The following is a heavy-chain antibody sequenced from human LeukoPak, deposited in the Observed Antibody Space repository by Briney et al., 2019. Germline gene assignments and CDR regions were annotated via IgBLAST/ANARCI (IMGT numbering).Heavy chain of an antibody. J-gene: IGHJ4*02. Sequence: SETLSLTCTVSGDSISSSSSYWGWIRQPPGKGLEWIGSIPYSGSTYYNPSLKSRLTISVDTSKNQFSLKLSSVTAADTAVYYCARCKDYYVSGSYYKTFDYWGQGTLVTVSS. CDR2: IPYSGST. V-gene: IGHV4-39*07. CDR3: ARCKDYYVSGSYYKTFDY. CDR1: GDSISSSSSY. D-gene: IGHD3-10*01.